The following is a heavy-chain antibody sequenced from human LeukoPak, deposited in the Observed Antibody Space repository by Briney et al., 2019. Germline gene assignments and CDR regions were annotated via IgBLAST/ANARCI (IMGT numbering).Heavy chain of an antibody. Sequence: SVKVSCKASGGTFSSYAISWVRQAPGQGLEWMGRIIPIFGTANYAQKFQGRVTITTDESTSTAYMELSSLRSEDTAVYYCALIPWYYDYVWGSYRSEYDAFDIWGQGTMVTVSS. D-gene: IGHD3-16*02. J-gene: IGHJ3*02. CDR1: GGTFSSYA. CDR3: ALIPWYYDYVWGSYRSEYDAFDI. V-gene: IGHV1-69*05. CDR2: IIPIFGTA.